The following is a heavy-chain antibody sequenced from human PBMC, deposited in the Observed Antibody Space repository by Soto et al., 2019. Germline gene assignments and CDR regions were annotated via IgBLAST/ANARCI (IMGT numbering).Heavy chain of an antibody. J-gene: IGHJ6*02. CDR1: GFTFSSYG. CDR3: ARGRKWDFWRKYYYYYGMDV. D-gene: IGHD3-3*01. CDR2: IWYDGSNK. V-gene: IGHV3-33*01. Sequence: GGSLRLSCAASGFTFSSYGMHWVRQAPGKGLEWVAVIWYDGSNKYYADSVKGRFTISRDNSKNTRYLQMNSLRAEDTAVYYCARGRKWDFWRKYYYYYGMDVWGQGTTVTVSS.